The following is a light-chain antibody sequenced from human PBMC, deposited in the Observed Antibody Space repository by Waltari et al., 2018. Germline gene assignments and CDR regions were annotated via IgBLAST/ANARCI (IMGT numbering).Light chain of an antibody. CDR1: NSNIGAFH. J-gene: IGLJ1*01. Sequence: QSVLTQPPSVSGAPGQRVTISCSGANSNIGAFHVHWYQKSPGAAPKLLIYGSTNRPAGVPDRFSGSKSDTSASLVITDLQVEDEGDFYCQSYDNMVHGCVFGTGTKVIV. CDR3: QSYDNMVHGCV. V-gene: IGLV1-40*02. CDR2: GST.